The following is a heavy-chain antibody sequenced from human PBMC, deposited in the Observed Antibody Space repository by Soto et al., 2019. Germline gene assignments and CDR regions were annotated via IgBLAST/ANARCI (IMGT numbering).Heavy chain of an antibody. CDR2: ISYDGSNK. Sequence: QVQLVESGGGVVQPGRSLRLSCAASGLTFSSYGMHWVRQAPGKGLEWVAVISYDGSNKYYADSVKGRFTISRDNSKNTLYLQMNSLRAEDTAVYYCAKGLGMVVASALDYWGQGTLVTVSS. V-gene: IGHV3-30*18. J-gene: IGHJ4*02. CDR1: GLTFSSYG. CDR3: AKGLGMVVASALDY. D-gene: IGHD2-15*01.